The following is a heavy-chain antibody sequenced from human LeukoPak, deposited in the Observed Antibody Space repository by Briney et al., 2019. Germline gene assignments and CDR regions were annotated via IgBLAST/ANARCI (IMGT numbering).Heavy chain of an antibody. CDR2: IYYSGST. D-gene: IGHD6-13*01. CDR3: ARGQNSNIAAAGKQLDY. V-gene: IGHV4-59*08. Sequence: KTSETLSLTCTVSGGSISSYYWSWIRQPPGKGLEWIGYIYYSGSTNYNPSLKSRVTISVDTSKNQFSLKLSSVTAADTAVYYCARGQNSNIAAAGKQLDYWGQGTLVTVSS. J-gene: IGHJ4*02. CDR1: GGSISSYY.